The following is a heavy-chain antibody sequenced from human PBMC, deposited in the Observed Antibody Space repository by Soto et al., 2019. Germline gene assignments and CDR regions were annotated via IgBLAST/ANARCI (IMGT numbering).Heavy chain of an antibody. D-gene: IGHD2-2*01. CDR3: ARAFCGGTSCHGENFDY. CDR1: GFTFSKNA. J-gene: IGHJ4*02. CDR2: ISDGGGST. V-gene: IGHV3-23*01. Sequence: PGGSLRLSCAASGFTFSKNAMSWVRQAPGKGLEWVSAISDGGGSTYYADSVKGRLTISRDNSKNTLYLQMNSLRAEDTALYYCARAFCGGTSCHGENFDYWGQGTLVTVSS.